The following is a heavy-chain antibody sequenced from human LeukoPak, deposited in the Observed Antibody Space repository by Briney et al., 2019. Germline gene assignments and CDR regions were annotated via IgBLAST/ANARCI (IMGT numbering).Heavy chain of an antibody. V-gene: IGHV5-51*01. CDR3: ARQLPGVSSAFDI. Sequence: GESLKISCKGSGYSFTSYWIGWVRQMPGKGLEWMGIIYPGDSDTRYSPSFQGQVTISADKFISTAYLQWISLKASDTAMYYCARQLPGVSSAFDIWGQGTMVFTVSS. J-gene: IGHJ3*02. CDR2: IYPGDSDT. D-gene: IGHD5/OR15-5a*01. CDR1: GYSFTSYW.